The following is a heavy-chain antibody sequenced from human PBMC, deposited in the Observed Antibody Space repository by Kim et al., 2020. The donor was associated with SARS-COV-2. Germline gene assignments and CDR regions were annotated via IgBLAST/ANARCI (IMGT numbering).Heavy chain of an antibody. J-gene: IGHJ4*02. CDR1: GFIFTDCW. D-gene: IGHD6-13*01. V-gene: IGHV3-7*01. CDR2: INQGGTEK. Sequence: GGSLRLSCPVSGFIFTDCWMTWVRQAPGKGLEWVANINQGGTEKNYVDSVEGRFTISRDNAKNSLYLEMNRLRAEDTAVYYCARKAAPGMPHDYWGQGTLVTVSS. CDR3: ARKAAPGMPHDY.